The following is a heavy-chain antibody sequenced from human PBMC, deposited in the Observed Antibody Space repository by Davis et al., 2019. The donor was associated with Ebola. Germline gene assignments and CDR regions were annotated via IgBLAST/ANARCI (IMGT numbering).Heavy chain of an antibody. CDR1: GGTFSSYA. D-gene: IGHD3-3*01. Sequence: SVTVSCKASGGTFSSYAISWVRQAPGQGLEWMGGLIPIFGTANYAQKFQGRVTITADESTSTAYMELSSLRSEDTAVYYCARNPRYITIFGVVIPYDWFDPWGQGTLVTVSS. CDR3: ARNPRYITIFGVVIPYDWFDP. V-gene: IGHV1-69*13. J-gene: IGHJ5*02. CDR2: LIPIFGTA.